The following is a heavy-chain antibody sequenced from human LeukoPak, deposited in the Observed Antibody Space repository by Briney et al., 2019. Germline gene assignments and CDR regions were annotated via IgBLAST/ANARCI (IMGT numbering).Heavy chain of an antibody. Sequence: PSETLSLTCTVSGGSISSSSYYWGWIRQPPGKGLEGIGSIYYSGSTYYNPSLKSRVTISVDTSKNQFSLKLSSVTAADTAVYYCARYGVAASYYFDYWGQGTLVTISS. J-gene: IGHJ4*02. CDR2: IYYSGST. D-gene: IGHD6-19*01. CDR3: ARYGVAASYYFDY. CDR1: GGSISSSSYY. V-gene: IGHV4-39*01.